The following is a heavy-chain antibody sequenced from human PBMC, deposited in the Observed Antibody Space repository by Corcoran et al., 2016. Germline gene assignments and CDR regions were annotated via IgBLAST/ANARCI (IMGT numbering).Heavy chain of an antibody. CDR1: GFTFSNSW. J-gene: IGHJ4*02. V-gene: IGHV3-7*03. Sequence: EVQLVVSGGGLVQPGGYLRLSCAVSGFTFSNSWMSWVRQAPGKGLEWVANIKEDGSEKYYVDSVKGRFTISRDNAKSSLYLQRNTLTAEDTAMYYCARGGGGGTAGIKHFDYWGQGTLVTVSS. CDR3: ARGGGGGTAGIKHFDY. D-gene: IGHD3-10*01. CDR2: IKEDGSEK.